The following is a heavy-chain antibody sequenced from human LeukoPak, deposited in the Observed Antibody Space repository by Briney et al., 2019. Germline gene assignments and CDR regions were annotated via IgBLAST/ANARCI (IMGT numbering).Heavy chain of an antibody. CDR2: IYSGGST. J-gene: IGHJ3*02. CDR1: GFTFSSYA. D-gene: IGHD3-16*02. Sequence: GGSLRLSCAASGFTFSSYAMHWVRQAPGKGLEWVSVIYSGGSTYYADSVKGRFTISRDNAKNTLYMQMNSLRAEDTAVYYCARGGVYSFDAFDIWGQGTMVTVSS. V-gene: IGHV3-66*01. CDR3: ARGGVYSFDAFDI.